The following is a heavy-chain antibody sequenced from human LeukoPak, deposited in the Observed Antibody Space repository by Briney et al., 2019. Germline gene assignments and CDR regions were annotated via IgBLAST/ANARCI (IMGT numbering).Heavy chain of an antibody. D-gene: IGHD3-22*01. CDR1: GFTFSSYA. CDR3: AKSDFYDSSGPSFDY. V-gene: IGHV3-23*01. CDR2: ISGSGGST. J-gene: IGHJ4*02. Sequence: GGSLRLSCAASGFTFSSYAMSWVRQAPGQGLEWVSAISGSGGSTYYADSVKGRFTISRDNSKNTLYLQMNSLRAEDTAVYYCAKSDFYDSSGPSFDYWGQGALVTVSS.